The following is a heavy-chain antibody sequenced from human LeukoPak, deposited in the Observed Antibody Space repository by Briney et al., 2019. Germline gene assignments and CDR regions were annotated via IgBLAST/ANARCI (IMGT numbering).Heavy chain of an antibody. Sequence: ASVKVSCKASGYTFTSYGISWVRQAPGQGREWMGWISAYNGNTNYAQKLQGRVTMTADTATSTAYMELRSLRSDDTAVSYCASSGARYCSSTSCFFDYWGQGTLVTVSS. CDR2: ISAYNGNT. CDR1: GYTFTSYG. J-gene: IGHJ4*02. V-gene: IGHV1-18*01. D-gene: IGHD2-2*01. CDR3: ASSGARYCSSTSCFFDY.